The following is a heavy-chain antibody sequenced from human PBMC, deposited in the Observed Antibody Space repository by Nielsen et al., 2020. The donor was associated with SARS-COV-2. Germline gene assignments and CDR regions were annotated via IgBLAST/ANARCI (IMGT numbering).Heavy chain of an antibody. CDR2: ISYDGSNK. J-gene: IGHJ3*02. CDR3: ARDYGAFDI. D-gene: IGHD3-16*01. Sequence: GESLKISCAASGFTFSSYAMHWVRQAPGKGLEWVAVISYDGSNKYYADSVKGRFTISRDNSKNTLYLQMNSLRAEDTAVYYCARDYGAFDIWGQGTMVTVSS. CDR1: GFTFSSYA. V-gene: IGHV3-30-3*01.